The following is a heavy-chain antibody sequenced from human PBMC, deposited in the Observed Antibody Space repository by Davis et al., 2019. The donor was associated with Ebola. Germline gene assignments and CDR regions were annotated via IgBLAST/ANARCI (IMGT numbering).Heavy chain of an antibody. J-gene: IGHJ4*02. V-gene: IGHV3-23*01. CDR1: GFTFSSYA. Sequence: GESLKISCAASGFTFSSYAMSWVRQAPGKGLEWVSAISVSGGSTYYADSVKGRFTISRDNSKNALYLQMNSLRGEDTAVYYCAKTLVREVMVYASYFDYWGQGTLVTVSS. CDR2: ISVSGGST. D-gene: IGHD2-8*01. CDR3: AKTLVREVMVYASYFDY.